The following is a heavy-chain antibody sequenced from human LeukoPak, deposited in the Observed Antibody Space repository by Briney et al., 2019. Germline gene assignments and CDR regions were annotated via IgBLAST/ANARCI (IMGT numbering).Heavy chain of an antibody. CDR2: IKNDGSAK. CDR1: GFTFSSYW. V-gene: IGHV3-7*05. CDR3: ARAWATDYFDY. J-gene: IGHJ4*02. Sequence: PGGSLRLSCAASGFTFSSYWMSWVRQAPGKGLEWVANIKNDGSAKYYVDSVKGRFTISRDNTKNSLYLHVNSLRVEDTAMYYCARAWATDYFDYWGQGTLVTVSS.